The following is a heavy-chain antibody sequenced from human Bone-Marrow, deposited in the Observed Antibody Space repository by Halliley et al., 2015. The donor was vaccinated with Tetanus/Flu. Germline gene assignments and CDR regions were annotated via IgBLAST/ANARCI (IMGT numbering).Heavy chain of an antibody. CDR3: ARDQIFQGFDS. V-gene: IGHV4-59*01. J-gene: IGHJ4*02. CDR2: IYYSGPGRT. Sequence: LEWIGYIYYSGPGRTNYNPPLKSRVTISIDTSKNQLSLNLGSLTAAGTAVYFCARDQIFQGFDSWGQGIQVTVSS.